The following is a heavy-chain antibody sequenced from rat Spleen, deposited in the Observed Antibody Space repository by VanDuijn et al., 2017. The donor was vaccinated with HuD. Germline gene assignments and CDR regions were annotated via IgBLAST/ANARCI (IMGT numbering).Heavy chain of an antibody. CDR3: TTAISTV. J-gene: IGHJ2*01. Sequence: EVQLVETGGGLVQPGRSLKLSCVASGFTFNNYWMTWIRQAPGKGLEWVASITNFAGRTHYPDSVKGRFTISRDNAKSTLYLQMNSLRSEDTATYYCTTAISTVWGQGVMVTVSS. V-gene: IGHV5-31*01. CDR2: ITNFAGRT. CDR1: GFTFNNYW. D-gene: IGHD1-2*01.